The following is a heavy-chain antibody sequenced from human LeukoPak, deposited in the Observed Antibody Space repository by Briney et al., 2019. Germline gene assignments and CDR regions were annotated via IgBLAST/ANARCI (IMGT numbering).Heavy chain of an antibody. V-gene: IGHV4-34*01. D-gene: IGHD4-17*01. Sequence: PSETLSLTCAVYGGSFSGFYWSWIRQPPMKGLEWIGEINHSGSTNYNTSLKSRVTISVDTAKKQFPLKLTSVTAADTAVYYCARGAGDYARYYFDDWGQGTLVTVSS. CDR3: ARGAGDYARYYFDD. CDR1: GGSFSGFY. J-gene: IGHJ4*02. CDR2: INHSGST.